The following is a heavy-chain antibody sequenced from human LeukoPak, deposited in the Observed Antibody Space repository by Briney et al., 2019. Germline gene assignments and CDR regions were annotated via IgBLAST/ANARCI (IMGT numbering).Heavy chain of an antibody. J-gene: IGHJ5*02. CDR1: GGSISTTSHY. CDR2: LFHSGST. CDR3: ARHKARDFAWGPPGWIDP. Sequence: SETLSLTCTVSGGSISTTSHYWAWIRQSPGKGLEWLGTLFHSGSTYDNPSLKSRVTISVDTSKNQFSLKLTDVTAADTFIYYCARHKARDFAWGPPGWIDPWGQGILVTVSS. V-gene: IGHV4-39*01. D-gene: IGHD3-16*01.